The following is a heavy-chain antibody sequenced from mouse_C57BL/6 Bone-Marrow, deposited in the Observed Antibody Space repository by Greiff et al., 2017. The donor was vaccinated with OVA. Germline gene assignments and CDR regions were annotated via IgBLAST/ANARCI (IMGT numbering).Heavy chain of an antibody. CDR3: ASTMVTRAYAMDY. D-gene: IGHD2-2*01. CDR2: ILPRSGST. V-gene: IGHV1-9*01. Sequence: QVQLKQSGAELMKPGASVKISCKATAYIFSSYWIEWVKQRPGHGLEWIGEILPRSGSTNYNEKFKGKATFTADTSSNTAYMQLNSLTSEDSAVYYCASTMVTRAYAMDYWGQGTSVTFSS. J-gene: IGHJ4*01. CDR1: AYIFSSYW.